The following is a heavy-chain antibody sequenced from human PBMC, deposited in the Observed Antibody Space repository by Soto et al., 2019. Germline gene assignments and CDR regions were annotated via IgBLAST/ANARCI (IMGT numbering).Heavy chain of an antibody. CDR3: ARRSSSWYFDY. D-gene: IGHD6-13*01. CDR1: GFTFSSYA. V-gene: IGHV3-23*01. CDR2: ISGSDGST. Sequence: EVQLLESGGGLVQPGGSLRLSCAPSGFTFSSYAMNWVRQAPGKGLEWLSVISGSDGSTYYADSVKGRFTIYRDNSKNTLNLQMNSLRAEDTAVYYCARRSSSWYFDYWGQGTLVTVAS. J-gene: IGHJ4*02.